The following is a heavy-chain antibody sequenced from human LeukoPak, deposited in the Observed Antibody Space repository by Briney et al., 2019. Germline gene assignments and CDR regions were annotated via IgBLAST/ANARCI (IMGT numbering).Heavy chain of an antibody. CDR1: GFTFSSYT. J-gene: IGHJ3*02. Sequence: GGSLRLSCAASGFTFSSYTMHWVRQAPGQGLEWVAVISYDGSNKYYADSVKGRFTISGDTSKNTLYLQMNSLRAEDTAVYYCAREQQLARSAFDIWGQGTMVTVSS. V-gene: IGHV3-30-3*01. CDR3: AREQQLARSAFDI. CDR2: ISYDGSNK. D-gene: IGHD6-13*01.